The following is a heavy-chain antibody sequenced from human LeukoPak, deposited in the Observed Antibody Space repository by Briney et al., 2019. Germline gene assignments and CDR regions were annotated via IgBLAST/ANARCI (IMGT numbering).Heavy chain of an antibody. CDR2: INPNSGGT. D-gene: IGHD3-10*01. Sequence: ASVKVSCKASGYTFTGYYMHWVRQAPGQGLEWMGWINPNSGGTNYAQKFQGRVTMTRDTSISTAYMELSRLRSDDTAVYYCARVKPSGSYYGDFDYWGQGTLVTVSS. CDR1: GYTFTGYY. CDR3: ARVKPSGSYYGDFDY. J-gene: IGHJ4*02. V-gene: IGHV1-2*02.